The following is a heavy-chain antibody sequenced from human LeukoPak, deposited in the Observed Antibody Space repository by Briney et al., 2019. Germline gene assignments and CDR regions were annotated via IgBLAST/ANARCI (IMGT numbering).Heavy chain of an antibody. CDR2: IIPIFGTA. V-gene: IGHV1-69*13. D-gene: IGHD3-22*01. CDR3: ASPTYYYDSSGYYYRE. CDR1: GYTFTSYA. Sequence: SVKVSCKASGYTFTSYAMNWVRQAPGQGLEWMGGIIPIFGTANYAQKFQGRVTITADESTSTAYMELSSLRSEDTAVYYCASPTYYYDSSGYYYREWGQGTLVTVSS. J-gene: IGHJ4*02.